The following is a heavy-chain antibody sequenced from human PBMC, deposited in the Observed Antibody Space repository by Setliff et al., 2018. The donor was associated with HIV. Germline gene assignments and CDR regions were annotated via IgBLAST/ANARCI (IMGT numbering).Heavy chain of an antibody. D-gene: IGHD4-4*01. CDR1: GYSISSNNW. CDR2: IYTTGST. J-gene: IGHJ3*02. CDR3: AKGESDYTSGSNDAFDI. Sequence: SSETLSLTCVVSGYSISSNNWWGWIRQPPGKGLEWIGYIYTTGSTNYNPSLKSRVTISVDTSKNQLSLRLSSVTATDTAVYYCAKGESDYTSGSNDAFDIWGQGTVVTVSS. V-gene: IGHV4-28*06.